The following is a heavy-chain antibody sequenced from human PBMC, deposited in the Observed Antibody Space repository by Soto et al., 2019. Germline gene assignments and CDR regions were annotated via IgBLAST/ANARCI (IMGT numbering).Heavy chain of an antibody. D-gene: IGHD2-21*02. V-gene: IGHV4-4*07. CDR1: GVSVRSYT. CDR2: VFSSVSA. Sequence: QLQLQESGPGQVRPSETLSLTCIVSGVSVRSYTWSWVRQPANKGLAWIGRVFSSVSATYNPSLKSRLSISMDTPENRISLKLDSVTAADAGVYFCARDGMTTGDTWGPGTLVTVSS. CDR3: ARDGMTTGDT. J-gene: IGHJ4*02.